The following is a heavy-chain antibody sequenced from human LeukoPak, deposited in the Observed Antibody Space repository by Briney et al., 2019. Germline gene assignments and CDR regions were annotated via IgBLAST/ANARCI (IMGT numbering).Heavy chain of an antibody. CDR1: GGSFSGYS. D-gene: IGHD3-22*01. J-gene: IGHJ3*02. V-gene: IGHV4-34*01. CDR2: INHSGST. CDR3: ARGGRLTMIVVVPRAFDI. Sequence: PSETLSLTCAVYGGSFSGYSWSWFRQPPGKGLEWIGEINHSGSTNYNPSLKSRVTISVDTSKNQFSLKLSSVTAADTAVYYCARGGRLTMIVVVPRAFDIWGQGTMVTVSS.